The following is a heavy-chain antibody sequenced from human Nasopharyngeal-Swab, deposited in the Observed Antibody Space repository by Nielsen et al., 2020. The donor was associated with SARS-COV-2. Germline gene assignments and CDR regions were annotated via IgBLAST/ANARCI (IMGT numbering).Heavy chain of an antibody. V-gene: IGHV3-9*01. J-gene: IGHJ5*02. Sequence: SLKISCAASGFTFDDYAMHWVRQAPGKGLEWVSGISWNSGTIGYADSVKGRFTISRDNAKNSLFLQMNRLRTEDTALYYCARDAARSWYNWFDPWGQGTLVTVSS. D-gene: IGHD6-13*01. CDR3: ARDAARSWYNWFDP. CDR2: ISWNSGTI. CDR1: GFTFDDYA.